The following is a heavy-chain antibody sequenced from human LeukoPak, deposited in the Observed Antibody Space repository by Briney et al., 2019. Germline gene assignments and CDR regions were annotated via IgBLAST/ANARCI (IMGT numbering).Heavy chain of an antibody. CDR1: GYTFTSYY. CDR2: INPSGGST. Sequence: ASVKVSCKASGYTFTSYYMHWVRQAPGQGLEWMGIINPSGGSTSYAQKFQGRVTMTRDTSTSTVYMELSSLRSEDTAVYYCAREVGATDYYYYYYMDVWGKGTTVTVSS. D-gene: IGHD1-26*01. CDR3: AREVGATDYYYYYYMDV. V-gene: IGHV1-46*03. J-gene: IGHJ6*03.